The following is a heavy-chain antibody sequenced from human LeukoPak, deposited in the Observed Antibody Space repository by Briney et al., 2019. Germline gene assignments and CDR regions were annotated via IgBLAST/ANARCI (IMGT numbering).Heavy chain of an antibody. CDR1: GFTFSRTW. CDR3: VRDNYYVMDV. Sequence: GGSLRLSCEASGFTFSRTWMHWVRQGPGKGLLWLSRIEWGGTTMYAESVKGRFTIYRDNAKNTIYLQMNSLRAEDTAVYYCVRDNYYVMDVWGQGTVVTVAS. D-gene: IGHD3-10*02. V-gene: IGHV3-74*03. J-gene: IGHJ3*01. CDR2: IEWGGTT.